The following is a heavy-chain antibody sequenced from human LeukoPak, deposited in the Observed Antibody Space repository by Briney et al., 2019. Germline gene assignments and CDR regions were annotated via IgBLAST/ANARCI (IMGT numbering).Heavy chain of an antibody. CDR2: IYYSGST. V-gene: IGHV4-59*12. J-gene: IGHJ4*02. CDR1: GGSISSYY. D-gene: IGHD6-13*01. CDR3: ARVIIGSAAFDS. Sequence: PSETLSLTCTVSGGSISSYYWSWIRQPPGKGREGIGYIYYSGSTKYNPSLKSRVTISVDTSKSHLSLNLSSVTDADTAIYYCARVIIGSAAFDSWGQGTLVTVSS.